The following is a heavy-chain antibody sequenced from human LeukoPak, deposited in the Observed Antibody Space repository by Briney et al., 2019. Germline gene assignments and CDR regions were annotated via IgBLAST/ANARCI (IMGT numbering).Heavy chain of an antibody. CDR2: VFTGGGT. V-gene: IGHV4-61*02. D-gene: IGHD5-18*01. CDR1: GASISIGSYH. J-gene: IGHJ6*03. Sequence: PSETLSLTCTVSGASISIGSYHWSWIRQPAGKGLEGIGRVFTGGGTYFNPSLKSRVTLSIDTSKNQFSLRPTSVTAADTAVYYCERDVDGYGHMDVWGKGTTVTVSS. CDR3: ERDVDGYGHMDV.